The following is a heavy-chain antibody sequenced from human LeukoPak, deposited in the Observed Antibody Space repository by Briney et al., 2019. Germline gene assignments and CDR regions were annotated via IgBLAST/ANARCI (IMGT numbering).Heavy chain of an antibody. J-gene: IGHJ4*02. V-gene: IGHV4-38-2*01. CDR3: GRVLNTPKLLDS. Sequence: SETLSLTCALSDASIRGTFYWAWFRQPPGKALEWIGTVFHLQTVRTFSNPSLGSRISISLDTSLNEFYLNLTSVTAADTALYFCGRVLNTPKLLDSWGRGTLVTVSS. CDR2: VFHLQTVRT. D-gene: IGHD2-2*02. CDR1: DASIRGTFY.